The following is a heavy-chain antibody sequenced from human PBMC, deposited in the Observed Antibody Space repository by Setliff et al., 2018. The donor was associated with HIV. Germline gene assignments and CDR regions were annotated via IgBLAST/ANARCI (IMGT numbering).Heavy chain of an antibody. CDR2: MYYSGST. J-gene: IGHJ4*02. V-gene: IGHV4-34*01. D-gene: IGHD5-18*01. Sequence: SETLSLTCAVYGGSFSGYHWSWIRQPPGKGLEWIGSMYYSGSTYYTPSLKSRITISLDTSKNQFSLRMRSVTAADTAVYYCARVFVDTAVLRVLEYYFDSWGRGTLVTVSS. CDR3: ARVFVDTAVLRVLEYYFDS. CDR1: GGSFSGYH.